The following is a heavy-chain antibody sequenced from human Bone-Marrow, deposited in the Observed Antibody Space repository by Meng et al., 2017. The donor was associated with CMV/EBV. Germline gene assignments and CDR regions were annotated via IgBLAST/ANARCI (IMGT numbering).Heavy chain of an antibody. CDR1: GFTFDDYG. V-gene: IGHV3-23*01. CDR3: AKKVSGNAPLDY. Sequence: GESLKISCAASGFTFDDYGMSWVRQAPGKGLEWISVISGGGSTTYYADSVKGRFTLSRDNSKNTVYLQMNSLRADDTAVYYCAKKVSGNAPLDYWGQGTLVTVSS. J-gene: IGHJ4*02. CDR2: ISGGGSTT. D-gene: IGHD5/OR15-5a*01.